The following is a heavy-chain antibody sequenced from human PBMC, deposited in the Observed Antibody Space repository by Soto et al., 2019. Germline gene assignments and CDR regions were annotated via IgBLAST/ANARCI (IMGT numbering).Heavy chain of an antibody. CDR2: IDPSDSYT. V-gene: IGHV5-10-1*01. CDR1: GYSFTSYW. J-gene: IGHJ5*02. CDR3: ASSLGITGTFEGWLDP. D-gene: IGHD1-7*01. Sequence: PGESLKISCKGSGYSFTSYWISWVRQMPGKGLEWMGRIDPSDSYTDYSPSFQGHVTISADKSISTAYLQWSSLKASDTAMYYCASSLGITGTFEGWLDPWGQRTLVTVSS.